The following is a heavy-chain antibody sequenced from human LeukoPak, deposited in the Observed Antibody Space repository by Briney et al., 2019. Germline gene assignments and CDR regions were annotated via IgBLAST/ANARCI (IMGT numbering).Heavy chain of an antibody. V-gene: IGHV1-18*01. J-gene: IGHJ4*02. CDR1: GYTFSSYG. Sequence: GASVKVSCKASGYTFSSYGISWVRQAPGQGLEWMGWISAYNGNTNYAQKLQARVTMTTDTSTSTANMELRSLRSDDTAVYYCARDLGWGPRGYYFDYWGQGTLVTVSS. D-gene: IGHD6-19*01. CDR2: ISAYNGNT. CDR3: ARDLGWGPRGYYFDY.